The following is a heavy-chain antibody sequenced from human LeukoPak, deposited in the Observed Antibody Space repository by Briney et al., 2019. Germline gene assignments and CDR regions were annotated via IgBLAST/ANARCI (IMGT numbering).Heavy chain of an antibody. CDR1: GFTFSDYY. J-gene: IGHJ6*03. D-gene: IGHD2-8*01. Sequence: PGGSLRLSCAASGFTFSDYYMSWIRQAPGKALEWVAYITTSGTNEYYADSVKGRFTISRDNAKNSLYLQMNSLRTEDTAIYYCAREGVGHYYYYYYMDVWGKGTTVTISS. CDR3: AREGVGHYYYYYYMDV. CDR2: ITTSGTNE. V-gene: IGHV3-11*04.